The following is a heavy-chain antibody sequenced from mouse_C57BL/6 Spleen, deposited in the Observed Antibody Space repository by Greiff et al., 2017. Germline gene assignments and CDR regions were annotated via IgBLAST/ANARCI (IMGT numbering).Heavy chain of an antibody. Sequence: VQLQQSGAELVRPGASVTLSCKASGYTFTDYEMHWVKQTPVHGLEWIGAIDPETGGTAYNQKFKGKAILTADKSSSTAYMELRSLTSEDSAVFYCTPYYYGLYYFDYWGQGTTLTVSS. CDR3: TPYYYGLYYFDY. CDR2: IDPETGGT. V-gene: IGHV1-15*01. J-gene: IGHJ2*01. CDR1: GYTFTDYE. D-gene: IGHD1-1*01.